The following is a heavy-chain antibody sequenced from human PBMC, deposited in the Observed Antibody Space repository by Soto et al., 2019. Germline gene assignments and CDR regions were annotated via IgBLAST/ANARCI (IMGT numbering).Heavy chain of an antibody. CDR2: IWYDGSNK. CDR3: ARAGYCSSTSCYETRRYYYYGMDV. CDR1: GFTFSSYG. V-gene: IGHV3-33*01. J-gene: IGHJ6*02. Sequence: GGSLRLSCAASGFTFSSYGTHWVRQAPGKGLEWVAVIWYDGSNKYYADSVKGRFTISRDNSKNTLYLQMNSLRAEDTAVYYCARAGYCSSTSCYETRRYYYYGMDVWGQGTTVTVSS. D-gene: IGHD2-2*03.